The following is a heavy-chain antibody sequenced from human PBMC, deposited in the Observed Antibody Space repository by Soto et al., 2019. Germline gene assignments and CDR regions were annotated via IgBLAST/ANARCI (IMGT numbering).Heavy chain of an antibody. CDR3: ARGRYCSGGSCYPLMGAFDI. V-gene: IGHV4-4*07. Sequence: PSETLSLTCTVSGGSISSYYWSWIRQPAGKGLEWIGRIYTSGSTNYNPSLKSRVTMSVDTSKNQFSLKLSSVTAADTAVYYCARGRYCSGGSCYPLMGAFDIWGQGTMVTVSS. D-gene: IGHD2-15*01. J-gene: IGHJ3*02. CDR1: GGSISSYY. CDR2: IYTSGST.